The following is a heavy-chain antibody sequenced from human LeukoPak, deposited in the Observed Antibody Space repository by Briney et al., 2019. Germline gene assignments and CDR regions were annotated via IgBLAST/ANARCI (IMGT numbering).Heavy chain of an antibody. CDR2: INPNSGGT. CDR3: ARVPVWEGYYYYMDV. CDR1: GYTFTGYY. V-gene: IGHV1-2*02. Sequence: ASVKVSCKASGYTFTGYYMHWVRQAPGQGLEWMGWINPNSGGTNYAQKFQGRVTMTRDTSISTAYMGLSRLRSDDTAVYYCARVPVWEGYYYYMDVWGKGTTVTVSS. D-gene: IGHD1-26*01. J-gene: IGHJ6*03.